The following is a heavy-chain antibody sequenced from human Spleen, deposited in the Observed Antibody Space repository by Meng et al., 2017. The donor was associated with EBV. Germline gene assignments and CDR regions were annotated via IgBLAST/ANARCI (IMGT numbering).Heavy chain of an antibody. CDR1: GFSLSTDGVA. V-gene: IGHV2-5*02. Sequence: IILTESGPSLMKPTQTVTLTCVVSGFSLSTDGVAVGWNRQPPGKALEWLAVIYWDDDRRYNPSLKGRITITKDTSKNQVVLTMANLDPVDTATYYCAHKREKLLYYFDSWGQGTLVTVSS. J-gene: IGHJ4*02. CDR2: IYWDDDR. D-gene: IGHD3-10*01. CDR3: AHKREKLLYYFDS.